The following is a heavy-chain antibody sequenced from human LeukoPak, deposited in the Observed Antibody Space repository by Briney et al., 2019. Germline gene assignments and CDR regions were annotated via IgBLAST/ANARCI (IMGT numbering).Heavy chain of an antibody. V-gene: IGHV4-34*01. CDR2: INHSGST. Sequence: SETLSLTCAVYGGSFSGYYWSWIRQPPGKGLEWIGEINHSGSTNYNPSLKSRVTISVDTSENQFSLKLSSVTAADTAVYYCARDYPPPGIAAAGHYYYYYGMDVWGQGTTVTVSS. D-gene: IGHD6-13*01. CDR3: ARDYPPPGIAAAGHYYYYYGMDV. CDR1: GGSFSGYY. J-gene: IGHJ6*02.